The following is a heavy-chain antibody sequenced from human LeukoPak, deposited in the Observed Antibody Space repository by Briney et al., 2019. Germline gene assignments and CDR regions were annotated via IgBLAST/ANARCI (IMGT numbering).Heavy chain of an antibody. J-gene: IGHJ6*03. V-gene: IGHV4-61*01. Sequence: SEALSLTCTVSGGSISSSSYYWSWIRQPPGKGLEWIGYIYYSGSTNYNPSLKSRVTISVDTSKNQFSLKLSSVTAADTAVYYCARELQVLKGDYYYMDVWGKGTTVTVSS. D-gene: IGHD4-11*01. CDR1: GGSISSSSYY. CDR3: ARELQVLKGDYYYMDV. CDR2: IYYSGST.